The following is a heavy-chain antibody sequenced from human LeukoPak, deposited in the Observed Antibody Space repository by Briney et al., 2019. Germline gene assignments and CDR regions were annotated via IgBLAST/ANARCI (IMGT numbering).Heavy chain of an antibody. CDR1: GGSISGYY. CDR2: IYYSGST. CDR3: ARDSAVRGRGFDY. V-gene: IGHV4-59*01. D-gene: IGHD3-10*01. J-gene: IGHJ4*02. Sequence: SETLSPTCTVSGGSISGYYWSWIRQPPGKGLEWIGYIYYSGSTNYNPSLKSRVTISVDTSKNQFSLKLSSVTAADTAVYYCARDSAVRGRGFDYWGQGTLVTVSS.